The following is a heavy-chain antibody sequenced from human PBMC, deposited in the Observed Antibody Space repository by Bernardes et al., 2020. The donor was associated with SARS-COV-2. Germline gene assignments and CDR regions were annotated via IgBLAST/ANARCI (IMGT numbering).Heavy chain of an antibody. CDR3: ARMMYSSGWYGLDY. CDR1: GFTFSSYA. V-gene: IGHV3-30*03. J-gene: IGHJ4*02. Sequence: GGSLRLSCAASGFTFSSYAMHWVRQAPGKGLEWVTVISDDGSNKYYGDSVKGRFTISRDNAKNSLYLQMNSLRAEDTAVYYCARMMYSSGWYGLDYWCQGTLVTVSS. D-gene: IGHD6-19*01. CDR2: ISDDGSNK.